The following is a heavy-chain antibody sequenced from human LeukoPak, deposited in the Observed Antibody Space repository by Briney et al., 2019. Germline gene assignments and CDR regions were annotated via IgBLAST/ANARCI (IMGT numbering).Heavy chain of an antibody. D-gene: IGHD1-1*01. J-gene: IGHJ5*02. CDR1: GGSISSSSYY. Sequence: SETLSLTCTVSGGSISSSSYYWGWIRQPPGKGLEWIGSIYYSGSTNYNPSLKSRVTISVDTSKNQFSLKLSSVTAADTAVYYCARTIRPVQLERRGGWFDPWGQGTLVTVSS. CDR2: IYYSGST. CDR3: ARTIRPVQLERRGGWFDP. V-gene: IGHV4-39*07.